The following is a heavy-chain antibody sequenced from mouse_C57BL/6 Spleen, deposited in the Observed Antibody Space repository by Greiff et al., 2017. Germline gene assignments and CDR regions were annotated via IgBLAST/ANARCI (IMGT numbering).Heavy chain of an antibody. J-gene: IGHJ3*01. CDR3: LIYYGNYVFAY. CDR2: IDPETGGT. D-gene: IGHD2-1*01. V-gene: IGHV1-15*01. CDR1: GYTFTDYE. Sequence: QVQLQQSGAELVRPGASVTLSCKASGYTFTDYEMHWVKQTPVHGLEWIGAIDPETGGTAYNQKFKGKAILTADKSSSTAYMELRSLTSEDSAVYYCLIYYGNYVFAYWGQGTLVTVSA.